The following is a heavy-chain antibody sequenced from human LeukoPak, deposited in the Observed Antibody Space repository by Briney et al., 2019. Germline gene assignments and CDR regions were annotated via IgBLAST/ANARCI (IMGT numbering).Heavy chain of an antibody. Sequence: KAGGSLRLSCAASGFTFRDYYMSWIRQVPGKGLEWVGRIKNKDNGGTTDYAAPVKGRFTISRDDSRNTLYLQMDSLKTDDTAVYYCSTDYHSSGYLGWWYFGLWGRGTLVTVSS. V-gene: IGHV3-15*01. D-gene: IGHD3-22*01. J-gene: IGHJ2*01. CDR2: IKNKDNGGTT. CDR1: GFTFRDYY. CDR3: STDYHSSGYLGWWYFGL.